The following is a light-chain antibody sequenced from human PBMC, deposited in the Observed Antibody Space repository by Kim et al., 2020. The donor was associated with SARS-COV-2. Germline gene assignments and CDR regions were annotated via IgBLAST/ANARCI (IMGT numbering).Light chain of an antibody. V-gene: IGLV2-14*03. CDR2: DVS. J-gene: IGLJ3*02. CDR3: SSYTSTSTLWV. CDR1: SSDVGGYIY. Sequence: QSITISCTGTSSDVGGYIYVSWYQQHPGKAPKLMIYDVSNRPSGVSNRFSGSKSGNAASLTISGLQAEDEADYYCSSYTSTSTLWVFGGGTQLTVL.